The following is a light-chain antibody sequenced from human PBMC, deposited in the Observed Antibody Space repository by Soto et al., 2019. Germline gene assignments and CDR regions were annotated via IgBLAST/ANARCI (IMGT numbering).Light chain of an antibody. V-gene: IGKV1-6*02. J-gene: IGKJ4*01. CDR3: LQDFHFPLS. CDR1: QGIGND. CDR2: AAS. Sequence: AIQMTQSPSSLSASVGDRVTITCRASQGIGNDLAWYQQKPGKAPKLLIYAASTLQSGVPSRFSGNGSGTDLTLTISSLQPGDLASYYCLQDFHFPLSFGGGTKVEIK.